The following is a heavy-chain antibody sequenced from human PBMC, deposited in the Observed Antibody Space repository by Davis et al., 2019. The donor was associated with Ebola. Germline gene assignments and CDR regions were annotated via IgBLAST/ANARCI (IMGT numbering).Heavy chain of an antibody. D-gene: IGHD2-15*01. Sequence: SETLSPTCTVSGGSISSYYWSWIRQPPGKGLEWIGYIYSGSTNYNPSLKSRVTISVDTSKNQFSLKLTSVTAADTAVYYCARTQGYCSGGSCYGGDFDYWGQGTLVTVSS. CDR2: IYSGST. V-gene: IGHV4-59*01. CDR3: ARTQGYCSGGSCYGGDFDY. J-gene: IGHJ4*02. CDR1: GGSISSYY.